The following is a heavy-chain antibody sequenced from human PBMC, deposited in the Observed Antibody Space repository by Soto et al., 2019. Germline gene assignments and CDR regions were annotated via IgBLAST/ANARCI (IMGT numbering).Heavy chain of an antibody. D-gene: IGHD6-19*01. J-gene: IGHJ4*02. V-gene: IGHV4-61*08. CDR1: GGSVKSRVFY. Sequence: SGSMSLTSSASGGSVKSRVFYATWIRQPPGKGLEWIGYMAFDGRTNYNPSLNSRVTISQDTSKNQFSLKLGSVTAADTAIYYCARLPDISGWPFDFWGQGTLVT. CDR3: ARLPDISGWPFDF. CDR2: MAFDGRT.